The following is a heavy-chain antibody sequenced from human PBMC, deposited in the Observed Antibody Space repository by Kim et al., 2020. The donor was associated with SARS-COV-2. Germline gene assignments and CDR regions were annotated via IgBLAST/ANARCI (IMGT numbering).Heavy chain of an antibody. Sequence: SVKVSCKASGGTFSSYAISRVRQAPGQGLEWMGGIIPIFGTANYAQKFQGRVTITADESTSTAYMELSSLRSEDTAVYYCARDTGFGYSSGWQGVDWFDPWGQGTLVTVSS. CDR1: GGTFSSYA. D-gene: IGHD6-19*01. V-gene: IGHV1-69*13. CDR2: IIPIFGTA. J-gene: IGHJ5*02. CDR3: ARDTGFGYSSGWQGVDWFDP.